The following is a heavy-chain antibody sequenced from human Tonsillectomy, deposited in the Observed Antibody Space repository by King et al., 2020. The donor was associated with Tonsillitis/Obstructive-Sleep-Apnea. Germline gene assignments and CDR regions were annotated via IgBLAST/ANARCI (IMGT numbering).Heavy chain of an antibody. V-gene: IGHV2-70*11. D-gene: IGHD5-12*01. CDR3: ARIQCPYSGFGSYSDY. Sequence: VTLKESGPALVKPTQTLTLTCTFSGFSLSTSGMCVNWIRQPPGKALEWLARIDWDDDKYYSTSLKTRLTISKDTSKNQVVLTMTNMDPVDTATYYCARIQCPYSGFGSYSDYWGQGTLVTVSS. CDR1: GFSLSTSGMC. J-gene: IGHJ4*02. CDR2: IDWDDDK.